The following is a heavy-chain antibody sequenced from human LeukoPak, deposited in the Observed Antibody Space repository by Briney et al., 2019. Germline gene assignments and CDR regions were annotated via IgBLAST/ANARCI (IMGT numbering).Heavy chain of an antibody. J-gene: IGHJ4*02. Sequence: GSLRLSCAASGFTFSSYAMSWVRQAPGKGLEWVSAISGSGGSTYYADSVKGRFTIPRDNSKNTLYLQMNSLRAEDTAVYYCAKVMGFWSGYYPFDYWGQGTLVTVSS. CDR1: GFTFSSYA. D-gene: IGHD3-3*01. CDR3: AKVMGFWSGYYPFDY. CDR2: ISGSGGST. V-gene: IGHV3-23*01.